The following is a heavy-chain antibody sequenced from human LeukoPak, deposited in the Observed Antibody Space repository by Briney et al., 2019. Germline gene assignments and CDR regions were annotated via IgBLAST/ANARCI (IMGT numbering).Heavy chain of an antibody. D-gene: IGHD3-22*01. Sequence: ASVKVSCEASGYTFTNYAMNWVRQAPGQGLEWMGWISAYNGNTNYAQKLQGRVTMTTDTSTSTAYMELRSLRSDDTAVYYCARDSSGYASPTDFDYWGQGTLVTVSS. J-gene: IGHJ4*02. CDR1: GYTFTNYA. CDR2: ISAYNGNT. V-gene: IGHV1-18*01. CDR3: ARDSSGYASPTDFDY.